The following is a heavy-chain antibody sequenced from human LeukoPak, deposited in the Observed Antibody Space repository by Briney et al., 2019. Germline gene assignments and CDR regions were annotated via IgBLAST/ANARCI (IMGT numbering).Heavy chain of an antibody. D-gene: IGHD6-19*01. Sequence: GGSLRLSCAASGFTFSSYAMHWVRQAPGKGLEWVAVISYDGSKKYYADSVKGRFTISRDNSKNTLYLQMNSLRAEDTAVYYCARIVAGFDYRGQGTLVTVSS. V-gene: IGHV3-30-3*01. CDR3: ARIVAGFDY. J-gene: IGHJ4*02. CDR1: GFTFSSYA. CDR2: ISYDGSKK.